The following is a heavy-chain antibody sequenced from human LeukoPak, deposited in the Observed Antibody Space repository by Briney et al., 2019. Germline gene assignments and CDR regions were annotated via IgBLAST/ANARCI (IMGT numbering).Heavy chain of an antibody. V-gene: IGHV3-21*01. D-gene: IGHD6-19*01. J-gene: IGHJ4*02. CDR1: GFTFSSYS. Sequence: PGGSLRLSCAASGFTFSSYSMNWVRQAPGKGLEWVSSISSSSSYIYYADSVKGRFTISRDNAKNSLYLQMNSLRAEDTAVYCCASGIAVASDYWGQGTLVTVSS. CDR3: ASGIAVASDY. CDR2: ISSSSSYI.